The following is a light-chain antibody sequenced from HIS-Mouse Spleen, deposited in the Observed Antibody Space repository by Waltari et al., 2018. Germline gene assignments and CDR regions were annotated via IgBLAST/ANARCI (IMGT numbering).Light chain of an antibody. Sequence: SYELTQPPSVSVSPGQTARITCSGDALPNQYADWYQQKPGQAPVLVIYKDSERPSGIPERFSGSSSGTTVTLTISGVQAEDEADYYCQSADSSGTYQDVVFGGGTKLTVL. CDR2: KDS. CDR1: ALPNQY. J-gene: IGLJ2*01. V-gene: IGLV3-25*03. CDR3: QSADSSGTYQDVV.